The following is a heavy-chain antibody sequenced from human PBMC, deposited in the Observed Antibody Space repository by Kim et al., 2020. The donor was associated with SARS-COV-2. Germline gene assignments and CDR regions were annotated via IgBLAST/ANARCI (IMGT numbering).Heavy chain of an antibody. CDR2: INTFSGNP. J-gene: IGHJ4*02. Sequence: ASVKVSCKASGYSLTRFALNWVRQAPGQGLEWMGWINTFSGNPAYAQGFPGRFLFSLDTSVNTAYLTINSLKTEDTAVYYCARDHSPGNSSTHDYWGQGTLVTVS. D-gene: IGHD2-2*01. V-gene: IGHV7-4-1*02. CDR3: ARDHSPGNSSTHDY. CDR1: GYSLTRFA.